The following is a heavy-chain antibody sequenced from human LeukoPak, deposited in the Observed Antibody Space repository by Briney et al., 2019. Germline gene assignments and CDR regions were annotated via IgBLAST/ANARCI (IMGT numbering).Heavy chain of an antibody. Sequence: GASVKVSCKASGYTFTGYYMHWVRQAPGQGLEWMGWINPNSGGTNYAQKFQGRVTMTRDTSISTAYMELSRLRSDDTAVYYFATSSSWYWYFDYWGQGTLVTVSS. CDR2: INPNSGGT. CDR1: GYTFTGYY. CDR3: ATSSSWYWYFDY. V-gene: IGHV1-2*02. D-gene: IGHD6-13*01. J-gene: IGHJ4*02.